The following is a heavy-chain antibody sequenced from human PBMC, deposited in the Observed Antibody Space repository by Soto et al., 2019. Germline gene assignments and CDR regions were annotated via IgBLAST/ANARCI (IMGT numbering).Heavy chain of an antibody. D-gene: IGHD5-12*01. CDR1: GGTFSSFC. CDR3: AREASGYDF. Sequence: SVKVSCKASGGTFSSFCISWVRQAPGQGLEWMGGIIPVFGRPNYAQRFRGRLTITADESTNTSYMELIDLTSEDTAVYYCAREASGYDFWGQGTQVTVSS. V-gene: IGHV1-69*13. CDR2: IIPVFGRP. J-gene: IGHJ1*01.